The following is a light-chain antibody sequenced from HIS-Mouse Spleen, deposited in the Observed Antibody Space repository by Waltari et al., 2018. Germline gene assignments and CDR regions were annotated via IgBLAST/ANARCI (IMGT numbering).Light chain of an antibody. V-gene: IGLV2-23*01. Sequence: QSALTQPASVSGSPGQSITISCPGTSSDVGSSNLVSWYQQHPGKAPKPMIYEGSKRPSGVSNRFSGSKSGNTASLTISGLQAEDEADYYCCSYAGSSNVVFGGGTKLTVL. J-gene: IGLJ2*01. CDR2: EGS. CDR1: SSDVGSSNL. CDR3: CSYAGSSNVV.